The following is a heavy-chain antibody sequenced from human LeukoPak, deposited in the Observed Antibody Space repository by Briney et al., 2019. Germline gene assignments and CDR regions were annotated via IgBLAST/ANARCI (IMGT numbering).Heavy chain of an antibody. CDR2: ISGSGGST. CDR3: AKEIQYYYDSSGYSDAFDI. J-gene: IGHJ3*02. CDR1: GFTFSSYA. Sequence: GGSLGLSCAASGFTFSSYAMSWVRQAPGKGLEWVSAISGSGGSTYYADSVKGRFTISRDNSKNTLYLQMNSLRAEDTAVYYCAKEIQYYYDSSGYSDAFDIWGQGTMVTVSS. D-gene: IGHD3-22*01. V-gene: IGHV3-23*01.